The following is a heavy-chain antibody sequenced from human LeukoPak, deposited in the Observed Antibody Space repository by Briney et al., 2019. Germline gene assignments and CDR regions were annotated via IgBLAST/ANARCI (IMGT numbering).Heavy chain of an antibody. D-gene: IGHD6-13*01. CDR3: AKARIAAAGTGAFDV. CDR2: FSATDGSA. CDR1: GFTVSSYG. J-gene: IGHJ3*01. Sequence: GGSLRLSCAASGFTVSSYGMTWVRLAPGKGLEWVSAFSATDGSAQYAESVKGRFTISRNNSKNSLYLQMNSLRDEDTAVYYCAKARIAAAGTGAFDVWGQGTMVTVSS. V-gene: IGHV3-23*01.